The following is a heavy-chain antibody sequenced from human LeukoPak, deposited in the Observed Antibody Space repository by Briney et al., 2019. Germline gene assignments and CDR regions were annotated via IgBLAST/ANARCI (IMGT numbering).Heavy chain of an antibody. D-gene: IGHD6-13*01. CDR2: ISAYNGHT. CDR1: GYIFTSYG. V-gene: IGHV1-18*01. J-gene: IGHJ6*03. CDR3: ARSPGSSNWYSERRVAYYYMDV. Sequence: VASVKVSCKASGYIFTSYGINWVRQAPGQGLEGMGWISAYNGHTNYAQKLQGRVTMTTDTSTSTAYMELRSMRSDDTAVYYCARSPGSSNWYSERRVAYYYMDVWGKGTTVTVSS.